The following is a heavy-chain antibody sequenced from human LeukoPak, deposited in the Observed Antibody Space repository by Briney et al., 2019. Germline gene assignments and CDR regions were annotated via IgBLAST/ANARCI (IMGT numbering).Heavy chain of an antibody. CDR2: IYYSGST. CDR1: GVSINNYY. D-gene: IGHD3-10*01. CDR3: AREGVKGSASYYYYYGMDV. J-gene: IGHJ6*02. V-gene: IGHV4-39*07. Sequence: SETLSLTCTVSGVSINNYYWGWIRQPPGKGLEWIASIYYSGSTYYNPSLKSRVTISVDTSKNQFSLKLSSVTAADTAVYYCAREGVKGSASYYYYYGMDVWGQGTTVTVSS.